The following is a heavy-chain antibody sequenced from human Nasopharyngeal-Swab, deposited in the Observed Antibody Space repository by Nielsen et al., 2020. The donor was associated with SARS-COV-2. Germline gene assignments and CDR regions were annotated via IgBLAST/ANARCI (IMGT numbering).Heavy chain of an antibody. CDR2: IIPIFGTA. J-gene: IGHJ5*02. CDR3: ARDGKGAYYYDSSGYSNWFDP. V-gene: IGHV1-69*13. D-gene: IGHD3-22*01. Sequence: SVKVSCKASGGTFSSYAISWVRQAPGQGLEWMGGIIPIFGTANYAQKFQGRVTITADESTSTAYMELSSLRSEDTAVYYCARDGKGAYYYDSSGYSNWFDPWGQGTLVTVSS. CDR1: GGTFSSYA.